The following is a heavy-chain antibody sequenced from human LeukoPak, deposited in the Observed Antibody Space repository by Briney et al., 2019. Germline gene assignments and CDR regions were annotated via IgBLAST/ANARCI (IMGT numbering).Heavy chain of an antibody. J-gene: IGHJ4*02. Sequence: ASVKVSCKVSGYTLTELSMHWVRQAPGKGLEWMGGFDPEDGETIYAQKFQGRATMTEDTSTDTAYMELSSLRSEDTAVYYCATDPPPTIAYCGGDCYFYWGQGTLVTVSS. CDR3: ATDPPPTIAYCGGDCYFY. CDR2: FDPEDGET. V-gene: IGHV1-24*01. CDR1: GYTLTELS. D-gene: IGHD2-21*02.